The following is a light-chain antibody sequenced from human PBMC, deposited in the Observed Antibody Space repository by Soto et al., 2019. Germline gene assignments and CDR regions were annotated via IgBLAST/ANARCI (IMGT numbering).Light chain of an antibody. CDR2: GAS. V-gene: IGKV3-20*01. Sequence: EILLTQSPGTLSLSPGERATLSCRASQTVSSYLAWYQQKPGQAPRLLIYGASSRATGIPERVSGSGSGTDFTLTISRLEPDDFAVYYCQHYGSSRTFGQGTKVDIK. J-gene: IGKJ1*01. CDR3: QHYGSSRT. CDR1: QTVSSY.